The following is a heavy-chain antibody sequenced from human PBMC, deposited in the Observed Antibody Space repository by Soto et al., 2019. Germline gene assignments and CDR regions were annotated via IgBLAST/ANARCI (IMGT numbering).Heavy chain of an antibody. CDR2: IDYTGRT. Sequence: QVQLQESGPGLVKPSETLSLTCTVSGGSISSYYWRWIRPPPGKGLECIGYIDYTGRTNYNPSLKSQVTMSVDTSKNQFSLKMSSVTAADTAEYYCARVRGYCSGGSCYSGNFSYYYYMDVLGIGTTVTVSS. D-gene: IGHD2-15*01. CDR3: ARVRGYCSGGSCYSGNFSYYYYMDV. J-gene: IGHJ6*03. V-gene: IGHV4-59*01. CDR1: GGSISSYY.